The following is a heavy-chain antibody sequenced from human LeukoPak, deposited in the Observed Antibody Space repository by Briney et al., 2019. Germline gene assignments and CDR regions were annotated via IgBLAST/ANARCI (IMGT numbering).Heavy chain of an antibody. CDR3: ASEGATPVEGAFDI. V-gene: IGHV3-33*01. J-gene: IGHJ3*02. D-gene: IGHD6-19*01. CDR2: IWYDGSNK. Sequence: PGGSLRLSCAASGFTFSSYGMHWVRQAPGKGLEWVAVIWYDGSNKYYADSVKGRFTISRDNSKNTLYLQMNSLRAEDTAVYYCASEGATPVEGAFDIWGQGTMVTVSS. CDR1: GFTFSSYG.